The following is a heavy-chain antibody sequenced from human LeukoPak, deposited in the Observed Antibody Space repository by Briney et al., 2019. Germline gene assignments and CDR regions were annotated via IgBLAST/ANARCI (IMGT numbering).Heavy chain of an antibody. V-gene: IGHV3-23*01. CDR3: APQLYSSGCYFLDY. CDR2: ISGSGGST. CDR1: GFTFSSYA. J-gene: IGHJ4*02. Sequence: GGSLRLSCAASGFTFSSYAMSWVRQAPGKGLEWVSAISGSGGSTYYADSVKGRFTISRDNSKNTLYLQMNSLRGEHTAVYYCAPQLYSSGCYFLDYGGKGTLVTVSS. D-gene: IGHD6-19*01.